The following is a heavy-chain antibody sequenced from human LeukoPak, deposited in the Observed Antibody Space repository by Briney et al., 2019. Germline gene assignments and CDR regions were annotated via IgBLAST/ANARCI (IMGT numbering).Heavy chain of an antibody. J-gene: IGHJ4*02. D-gene: IGHD3-10*01. V-gene: IGHV4-34*01. CDR1: GASFSAYY. CDR2: INDTGIP. Sequence: SETLSLTCAVSGASFSAYYGSWIRQPPEKGLEWVGEINDTGIPHYYPFLKSPVPISVHTSTTHFSLRLRSVTAADSAVYYCATRTRFGDFIDYWGQGTLVTVSS. CDR3: ATRTRFGDFIDY.